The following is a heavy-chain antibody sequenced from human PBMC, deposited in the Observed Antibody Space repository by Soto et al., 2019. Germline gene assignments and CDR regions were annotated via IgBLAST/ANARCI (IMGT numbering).Heavy chain of an antibody. CDR1: GGSISSGGYY. J-gene: IGHJ5*02. V-gene: IGHV4-31*03. CDR2: IYYSGST. Sequence: QVQLQESGPGLVKPSQTLSLTCTVSGGSISSGGYYWSWIRQHPGKGLEWIGYIYYSGSTYYNPSLKSRVTMSVDTSKNQVSLKLSSVTAADTAVYYCARAPSSSSGWFDPWGQGTLVTVSS. CDR3: ARAPSSSSGWFDP. D-gene: IGHD6-6*01.